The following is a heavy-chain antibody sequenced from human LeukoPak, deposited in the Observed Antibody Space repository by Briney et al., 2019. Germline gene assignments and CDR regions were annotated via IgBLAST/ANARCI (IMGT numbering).Heavy chain of an antibody. J-gene: IGHJ5*02. V-gene: IGHV3-33*08. CDR2: IWYDGSNK. D-gene: IGHD6-13*01. CDR3: AREVSYSSSWYGWFDP. CDR1: GFTFSSNY. Sequence: GGSLRLSCAASGFTFSSNYMSWVRQAPGKGLEWVAVIWYDGSNKYYADSVKGRFTISRDNSKNTLYLQMNSLRAEDTAVYYCAREVSYSSSWYGWFDPWGQGTLVTVSS.